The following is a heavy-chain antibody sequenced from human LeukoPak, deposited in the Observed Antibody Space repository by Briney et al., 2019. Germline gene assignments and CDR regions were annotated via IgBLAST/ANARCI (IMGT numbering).Heavy chain of an antibody. D-gene: IGHD5-24*01. Sequence: PGGSLRLSCAASGFTFSSYTMNWVRQAPGKGLEWVSFISTSSSYIYYADSVKGRFTISRDNAKNSLFLQMNSLRAEDTAVYYCARDRGMATRLRDAFDFWGQGTMVTVSS. CDR1: GFTFSSYT. CDR3: ARDRGMATRLRDAFDF. J-gene: IGHJ3*01. CDR2: ISTSSSYI. V-gene: IGHV3-21*01.